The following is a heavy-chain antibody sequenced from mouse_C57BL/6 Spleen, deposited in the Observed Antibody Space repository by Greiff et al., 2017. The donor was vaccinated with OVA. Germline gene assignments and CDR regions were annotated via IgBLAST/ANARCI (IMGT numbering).Heavy chain of an antibody. CDR3: ARHEITTVVATRGYFDY. Sequence: EVKLVESGGDLVKPGGSLKLSCAASGFTFSSYGMSWVRQTPDKRLEWVATISSGGSYTYYPDSVKGRFTISRDNAKNTLYLQMSSLKSEDTAMYYCARHEITTVVATRGYFDYWGQGTTLTVSS. CDR2: ISSGGSYT. J-gene: IGHJ2*01. D-gene: IGHD1-1*01. CDR1: GFTFSSYG. V-gene: IGHV5-6*01.